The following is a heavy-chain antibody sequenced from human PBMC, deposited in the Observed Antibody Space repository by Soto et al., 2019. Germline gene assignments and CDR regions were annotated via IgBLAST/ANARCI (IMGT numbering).Heavy chain of an antibody. J-gene: IGHJ4*02. CDR3: AKGYCGRTTCWISDY. V-gene: IGHV3-23*01. Sequence: EVQLLESGGGLVQPGGSLRLSCAASGFSFSTNSMSWVRQAPGKGLEWVATITGGGHSTYYADSVKGRRTISRDNSKNTLQLRRESLRAEDTAIYYCAKGYCGRTTCWISDYWGQGTLVTVSS. CDR1: GFSFSTNS. CDR2: ITGGGHST. D-gene: IGHD2-2*01.